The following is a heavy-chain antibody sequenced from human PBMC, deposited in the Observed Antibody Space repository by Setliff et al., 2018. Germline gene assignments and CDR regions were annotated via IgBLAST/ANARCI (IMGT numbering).Heavy chain of an antibody. J-gene: IGHJ1*01. Sequence: PGESLKISCAASGFTFRGFAMHWVRQAPGKGLEWVAFIRHDESDIYYTNSVKGRFTVSRDNSKNTLYLQMNILRPEDTALYYCVRDSSADYYDNDYFKYWGQGALVTVSS. CDR2: IRHDESDI. V-gene: IGHV3-30*02. CDR1: GFTFRGFA. CDR3: VRDSSADYYDNDYFKY. D-gene: IGHD2-21*02.